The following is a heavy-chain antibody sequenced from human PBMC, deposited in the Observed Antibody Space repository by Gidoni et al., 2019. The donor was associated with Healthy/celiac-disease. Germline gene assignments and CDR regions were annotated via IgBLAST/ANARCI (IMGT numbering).Heavy chain of an antibody. D-gene: IGHD6-13*01. CDR2: IYTSGST. Sequence: QVQLQESGPGLVKPSQTLSLTCTVSGGSISSGSSYWSWIRQPAGKGLEWIGRIYTSGSTNYNPSLKSRVTMSVDTSKNQFSLKLSSVTAADTAVYYCARDSSSWRRFDYWGQGTLVTVSS. CDR1: GGSISSGSSY. J-gene: IGHJ4*02. V-gene: IGHV4-61*02. CDR3: ARDSSSWRRFDY.